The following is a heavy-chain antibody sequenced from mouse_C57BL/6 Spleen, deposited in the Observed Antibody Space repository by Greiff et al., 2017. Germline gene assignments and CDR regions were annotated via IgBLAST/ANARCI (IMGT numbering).Heavy chain of an antibody. V-gene: IGHV1-61*01. Sequence: QVQLQQPGAELVRPGSSVKLSCKASGYTFTSYWMDWVKQRPGQGLEWIGNIYPSDSETHYNQKFKDKATLTVDTFSSTASMQLSSLTSEYSTVYYCARERGGYDYDGGFDYWGQGTTLTVSS. J-gene: IGHJ2*01. CDR3: ARERGGYDYDGGFDY. CDR2: IYPSDSET. D-gene: IGHD2-4*01. CDR1: GYTFTSYW.